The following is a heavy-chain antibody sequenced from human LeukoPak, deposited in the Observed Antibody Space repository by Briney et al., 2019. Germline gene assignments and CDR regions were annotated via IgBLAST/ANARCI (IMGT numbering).Heavy chain of an antibody. CDR2: IYPGDSDT. Sequence: GESLKISCKGSGYRFTSYWIGWVRPMPGKGLEWMGIIYPGDSDTRYSPSFQGQVTISADKSISTAYLQWSSLKASDTAMYYCARHTRRVVAAGHFDYWGQGTLVTVSS. CDR3: ARHTRRVVAAGHFDY. CDR1: GYRFTSYW. J-gene: IGHJ4*02. V-gene: IGHV5-51*01. D-gene: IGHD2-15*01.